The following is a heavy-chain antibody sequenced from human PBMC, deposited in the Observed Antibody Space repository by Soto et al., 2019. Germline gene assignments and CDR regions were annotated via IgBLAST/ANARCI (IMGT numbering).Heavy chain of an antibody. CDR1: GYTFTSYF. CDR3: ARDLGDSSGYYFDY. Sequence: QVQLVQSGAEVKKPGASVKVSCTASGYTFTSYFLHWVRRAPGQGFEWMGIINPNGSTTSYRQNLQGRVTRTGDTSTSTVYMELSSLRSEDTAVYYCARDLGDSSGYYFDYWGQGTLVTVSS. CDR2: INPNGSTT. D-gene: IGHD3-22*01. V-gene: IGHV1-46*03. J-gene: IGHJ4*02.